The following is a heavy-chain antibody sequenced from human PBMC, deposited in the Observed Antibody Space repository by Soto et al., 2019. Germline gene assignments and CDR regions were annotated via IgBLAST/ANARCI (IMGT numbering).Heavy chain of an antibody. CDR2: IYVTGAV. CDR3: ARLRIATNNYKWFDP. CDR1: GAALNSGNYC. Sequence: SETLSLTCSVSGAALNSGNYCWSWIRQVPGKGLEWIGRIYVTGAVDYNPSLRDRITISQDTSERQFSLNLRLVTAADTAVYYCARLRIATNNYKWFDPWRQGTLVTVSS. V-gene: IGHV4-31*03. J-gene: IGHJ5*02. D-gene: IGHD2-21*01.